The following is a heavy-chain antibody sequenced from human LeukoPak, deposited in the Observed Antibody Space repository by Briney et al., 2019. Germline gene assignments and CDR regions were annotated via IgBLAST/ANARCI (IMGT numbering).Heavy chain of an antibody. Sequence: GGSLRLSCAASGFAVSSNYMSWVRRAPGKGLEWVSIINSGGSTYYADSVKGRFTISRDNSKNTLSLQMNSLRAEDTAVYYCAGICTSTSCYGDDAFDIWGQGTMVTVSS. CDR3: AGICTSTSCYGDDAFDI. CDR2: INSGGST. V-gene: IGHV3-53*01. CDR1: GFAVSSNY. D-gene: IGHD2-2*01. J-gene: IGHJ3*02.